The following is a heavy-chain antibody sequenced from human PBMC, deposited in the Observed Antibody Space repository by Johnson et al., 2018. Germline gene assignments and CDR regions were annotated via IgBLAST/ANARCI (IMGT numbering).Heavy chain of an antibody. CDR3: ARDMGVAGIRGALDI. CDR1: GGSISSSSFY. Sequence: QEQLQESGPGLVKPSEPLALPCTVSGGSISSSSFYWCWIRQPPGKGLEWIGRLYYSGSTHYNPSLKRRVTIPVDTSMNHFSLKLTSVTTADTAVYYCARDMGVAGIRGALDIWGQGTMVTVSS. J-gene: IGHJ3*02. CDR2: LYYSGST. D-gene: IGHD6-19*01. V-gene: IGHV4-39*02.